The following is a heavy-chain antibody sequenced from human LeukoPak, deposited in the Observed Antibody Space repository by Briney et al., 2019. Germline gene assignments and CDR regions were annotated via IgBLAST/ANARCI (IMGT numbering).Heavy chain of an antibody. Sequence: ASVKVSCKASGYTFTSYGISWVRQAPGQGLEWMGWINPNSGGTNYAQKFQGRVTMTRDTSISTAYMELSRLRSDDTAVYYCARPSSSGYYYRNWFDPWGQGTLVTVSS. J-gene: IGHJ5*02. D-gene: IGHD3-22*01. CDR2: INPNSGGT. V-gene: IGHV1-2*02. CDR1: GYTFTSYG. CDR3: ARPSSSGYYYRNWFDP.